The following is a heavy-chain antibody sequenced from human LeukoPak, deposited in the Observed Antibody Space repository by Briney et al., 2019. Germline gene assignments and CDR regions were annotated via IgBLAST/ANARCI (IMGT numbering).Heavy chain of an antibody. D-gene: IGHD6-13*01. CDR3: AKSFPGYSSSFDY. CDR2: IYSGGST. J-gene: IGHJ4*02. Sequence: PGGSLRLSCAASGFTVSSNYMSWVRQAPGKGLEWVSVIYSGGSTYYADSVKGRFTISRDNSKNTLYLQMNSLRAEDTAVYYCAKSFPGYSSSFDYWGQGTLVTVSS. CDR1: GFTVSSNY. V-gene: IGHV3-53*01.